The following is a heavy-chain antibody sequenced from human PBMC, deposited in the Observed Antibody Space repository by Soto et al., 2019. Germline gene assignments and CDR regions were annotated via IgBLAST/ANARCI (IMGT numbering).Heavy chain of an antibody. CDR3: ARGYYGLDV. CDR1: GYSFXRXG. V-gene: IGHV1-18*01. CDR2: ISVYNGIT. Sequence: QVLLVQSGAEVKKPXASVKXSCXXSGYSFXRXGVSWVRQAPGQGLEWMGWISVYNGITNYARKVQGRVTLTTDTSTDTAYMELRGLKSDDTAMYFCARGYYGLDVWGQGTTIIVSS. J-gene: IGHJ6*02.